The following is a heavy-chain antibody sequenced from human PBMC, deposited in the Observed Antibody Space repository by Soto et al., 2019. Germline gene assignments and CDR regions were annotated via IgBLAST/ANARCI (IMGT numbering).Heavy chain of an antibody. V-gene: IGHV4-31*03. J-gene: IGHJ5*01. CDR3: AITIDS. Sequence: QVQLQESGPGLVKPSQTLSLTCTVSAGSISSGGYYWNWIRQHPGKGLEWIGYIYYSGSSYYIPSLKSRVTISVDTSKHQFSLQLSSLTAADTAMYYCAITIDSWGQGTLVTVAA. CDR2: IYYSGSS. CDR1: AGSISSGGYY.